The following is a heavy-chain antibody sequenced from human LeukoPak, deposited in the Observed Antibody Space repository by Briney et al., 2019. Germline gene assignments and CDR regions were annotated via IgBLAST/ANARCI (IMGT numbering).Heavy chain of an antibody. D-gene: IGHD3-10*01. V-gene: IGHV4-4*07. CDR1: GGSISSYY. Sequence: SETLSLTCTVSGGSISSYYWSWIRQPAGKGLEWIGRIYTSGSTNYNPSLKSRVTMSVDTSKNQFSLKLGSVTAADTAVYYCARDTGLGITMVRGVIRPENWFDPWGQGTLVTVSS. CDR3: ARDTGLGITMVRGVIRPENWFDP. CDR2: IYTSGST. J-gene: IGHJ5*02.